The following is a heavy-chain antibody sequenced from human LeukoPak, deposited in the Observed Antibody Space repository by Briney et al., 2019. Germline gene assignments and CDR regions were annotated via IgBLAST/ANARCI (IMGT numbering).Heavy chain of an antibody. CDR3: ARGGSGWPYYFDY. Sequence: SETLSLNCAVYGGSFSGYYWSWIRQPPGKGLEWIGYLYYSGSTNYNPSLKSRVTISVDTSKNQFSLKLSSVTAADTAVYYCARGGSGWPYYFDYWGQGTLVTVSS. D-gene: IGHD6-19*01. CDR1: GGSFSGYY. V-gene: IGHV4-59*01. CDR2: LYYSGST. J-gene: IGHJ4*02.